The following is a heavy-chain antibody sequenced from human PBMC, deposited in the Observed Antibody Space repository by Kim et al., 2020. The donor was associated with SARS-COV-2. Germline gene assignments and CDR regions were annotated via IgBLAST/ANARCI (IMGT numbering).Heavy chain of an antibody. CDR2: IYYTGTT. CDR1: GVSITNYY. J-gene: IGHJ4*02. Sequence: SETLSLTCTVSGVSITNYYLSWIRQPPGKGLEWIGYIYYTGTTNYNPSLQSRLTISVDTSTNQFSLILSSVTAADTAVYYCARHGNRSQGYDFDYWGQGTLVTVSS. V-gene: IGHV4-59*08. CDR3: ARHGNRSQGYDFDY. D-gene: IGHD5-12*01.